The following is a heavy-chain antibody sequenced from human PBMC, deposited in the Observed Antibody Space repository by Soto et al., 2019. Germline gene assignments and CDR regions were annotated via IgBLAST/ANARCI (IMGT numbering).Heavy chain of an antibody. V-gene: IGHV4-59*01. D-gene: IGHD6-19*01. CDR1: GGSISSYY. CDR2: IYYSGST. Sequence: QVQLQESGPGLVKPSETLSLTCTVSGGSISSYYWSWIRQPPGKGLEWIGYIYYSGSTNYNPSLKSRVTISVDTSKNQFSLKPSSVTAADTAVYYCARERQWLTSWGQGTLVTVSS. CDR3: ARERQWLTS. J-gene: IGHJ5*02.